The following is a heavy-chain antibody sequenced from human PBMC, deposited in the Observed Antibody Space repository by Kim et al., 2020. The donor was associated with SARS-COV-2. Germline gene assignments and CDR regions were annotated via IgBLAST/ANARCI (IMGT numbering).Heavy chain of an antibody. Sequence: GGSLRLSCAVSGFTVSNNYMNWVRQAPGKGLEWVSVIYSDGPTYYADSVTGRFSISRDTSKNTVYLQMNSLRPEDTAVYYCARWGGVYVAGYWVDYWGQGALVTVSP. CDR1: GFTVSNNY. D-gene: IGHD2-8*02. J-gene: IGHJ4*02. CDR2: IYSDGPT. CDR3: ARWGGVYVAGYWVDY. V-gene: IGHV3-53*01.